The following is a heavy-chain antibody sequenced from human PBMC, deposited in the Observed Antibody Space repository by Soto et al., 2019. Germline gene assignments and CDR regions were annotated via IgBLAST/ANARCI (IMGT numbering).Heavy chain of an antibody. V-gene: IGHV4-39*01. CDR1: GGSISGSTYF. Sequence: SETLSLTCTVSGGSISGSTYFWSWIRQPPGKGLEWIATVHYAGSTYYNPSLKSRVTISLDTSKNQFSLKLSSVTATDTAVYYCARLGYCTGGSCHHASWGLGTLVTVSS. D-gene: IGHD2-15*01. J-gene: IGHJ5*02. CDR2: VHYAGST. CDR3: ARLGYCTGGSCHHAS.